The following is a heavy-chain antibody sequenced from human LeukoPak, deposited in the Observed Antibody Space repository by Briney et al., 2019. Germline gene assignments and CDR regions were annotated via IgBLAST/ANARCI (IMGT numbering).Heavy chain of an antibody. CDR3: ARDRAVGYGDYVGAFDI. CDR2: IYYSGST. D-gene: IGHD4-17*01. Sequence: SETLSLTCTVSGGSISSGGYYWSWIRQHPGKGLEWIGYIYYSGSTYYNPSLKSRVTISVDTSKNQFSLRLSSVTAADTAVYYCARDRAVGYGDYVGAFDIWGQGTMVTVSS. J-gene: IGHJ3*02. CDR1: GGSISSGGYY. V-gene: IGHV4-31*03.